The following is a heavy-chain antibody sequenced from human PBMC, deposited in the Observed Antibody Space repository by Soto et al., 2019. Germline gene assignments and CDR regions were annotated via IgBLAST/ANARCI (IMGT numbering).Heavy chain of an antibody. V-gene: IGHV3-33*01. CDR2: IWYDGSNK. CDR1: GFTFSSYG. J-gene: IGHJ3*02. D-gene: IGHD3-22*01. Sequence: PGGSLRLSCAASGFTFSSYGMHWVRQAPGKGLEWVAVIWYDGSNKYYADSVKGRFTISRDNSKNTLYLQMNSLRAEDTAVYYCARDHYYDSSGLDAFDIWGQGTMVTVSS. CDR3: ARDHYYDSSGLDAFDI.